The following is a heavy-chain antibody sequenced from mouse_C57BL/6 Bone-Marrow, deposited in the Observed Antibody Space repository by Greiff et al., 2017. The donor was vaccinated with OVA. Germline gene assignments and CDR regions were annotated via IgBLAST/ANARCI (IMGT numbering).Heavy chain of an antibody. Sequence: EVKLVESGGGLVQPGGSLSLSCAASGFTFTDYYMSWVRQPPGKALEWLGFLRNKANGYTTEYSASVKGRFTISRDNSQSILYLQMNSLRAEDSATYYCARYPMVTTDAMDYWGQGTSVTVSS. V-gene: IGHV7-3*01. CDR2: LRNKANGYTT. CDR1: GFTFTDYY. D-gene: IGHD2-2*01. CDR3: ARYPMVTTDAMDY. J-gene: IGHJ4*01.